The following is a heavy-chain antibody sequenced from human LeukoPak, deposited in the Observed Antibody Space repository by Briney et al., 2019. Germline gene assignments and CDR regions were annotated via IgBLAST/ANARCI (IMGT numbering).Heavy chain of an antibody. J-gene: IGHJ6*03. CDR2: MNPNSGNT. CDR3: ARGAHSSWYSLAYYYYYMDV. V-gene: IGHV1-8*03. CDR1: GYTFTSYD. Sequence: ASVKVSCKASGYTFTSYDINWVRQATGQGLEWMGWMNPNSGNTGYAQKFQGRVTITRNTSISTAYMELSSLRSEDTAVYYCARGAHSSWYSLAYYYYYMDVWGKGTTVTVSS. D-gene: IGHD6-13*01.